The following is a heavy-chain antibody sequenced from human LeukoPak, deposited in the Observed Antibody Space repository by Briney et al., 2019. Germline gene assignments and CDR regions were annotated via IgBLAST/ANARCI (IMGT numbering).Heavy chain of an antibody. J-gene: IGHJ4*02. D-gene: IGHD6-13*01. CDR1: GGSINSTNW. Sequence: SGTLSLTCAVSGGSINSTNWWIWVRQPPGKGLEWIGEIYHSGSTNYNPSLRSRVTMSVDKSKNQFSLKLSSVTAADTAAYYCARGSIAAADNYDYWGQGTLVTVSS. CDR3: ARGSIAAADNYDY. V-gene: IGHV4-4*02. CDR2: IYHSGST.